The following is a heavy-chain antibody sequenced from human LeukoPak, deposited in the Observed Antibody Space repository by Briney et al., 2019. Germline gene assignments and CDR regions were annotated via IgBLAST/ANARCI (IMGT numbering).Heavy chain of an antibody. J-gene: IGHJ4*02. V-gene: IGHV1-18*01. Sequence: GASVKVSCKASGYTFTSYGISWVRQAPGQGLEWMGWISAYNGNTNYAQKLQGRVTMTTDTSTSTAYMELRSLRSDDTAVYYCARHCSSTSCYLPFDYWGQGTLVTVSS. CDR1: GYTFTSYG. CDR3: ARHCSSTSCYLPFDY. D-gene: IGHD2-2*01. CDR2: ISAYNGNT.